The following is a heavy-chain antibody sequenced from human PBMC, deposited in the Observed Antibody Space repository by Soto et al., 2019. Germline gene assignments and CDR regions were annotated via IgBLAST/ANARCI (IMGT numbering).Heavy chain of an antibody. CDR2: IYYSGST. D-gene: IGHD5-18*01. Sequence: QVQLQESGPGLVKPSQTLSLTCTVSGGSISSGGYYWSWIRQHPGKGLEWIGYIYYSGSTYYNPSLKRRVTISVDTSKNQFSLKLSSVTAADTAVYYCARDGRGYSYGYDQYYYYYGMDVWGQGTTVTVSS. CDR3: ARDGRGYSYGYDQYYYYYGMDV. CDR1: GGSISSGGYY. J-gene: IGHJ6*02. V-gene: IGHV4-31*03.